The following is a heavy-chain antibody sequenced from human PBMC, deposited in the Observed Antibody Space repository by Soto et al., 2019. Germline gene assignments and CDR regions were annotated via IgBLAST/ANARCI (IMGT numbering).Heavy chain of an antibody. CDR1: GFTVSSNY. D-gene: IGHD3-10*01. CDR3: ARVYYYGSGSSYYFDY. CDR2: IYSGGST. J-gene: IGHJ4*02. V-gene: IGHV3-53*04. Sequence: PGGSMRVSCAASGFTVSSNYRNWVRQAPGKGLEWVSIIYSGGSTYYADSVKGRFTISRHNSKNTLYLQMNSLRAEDTAVYYCARVYYYGSGSSYYFDYWGQGTLVTVSS.